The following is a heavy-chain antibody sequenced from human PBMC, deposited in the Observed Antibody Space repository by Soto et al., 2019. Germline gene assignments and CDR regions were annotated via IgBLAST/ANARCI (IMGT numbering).Heavy chain of an antibody. CDR1: GGSISSGDYY. CDR2: IYYSGST. D-gene: IGHD3-3*01. CDR3: ARGSYDFWSAIPGTLDY. Sequence: QVQLQESGPGLVKPSQTLSLTCTVSGGSISSGDYYWSWIRQPPGKGLEWIGYIYYSGSTYYNPSLKSRVTISVDTSKNQCSLKLSSVTAADTAVYYCARGSYDFWSAIPGTLDYWGQGTLVTVSS. J-gene: IGHJ4*02. V-gene: IGHV4-30-4*01.